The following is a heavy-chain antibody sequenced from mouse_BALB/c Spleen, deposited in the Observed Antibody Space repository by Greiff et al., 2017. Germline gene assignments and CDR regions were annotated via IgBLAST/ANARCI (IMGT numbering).Heavy chain of an antibody. Sequence: EVKLVESGGGLVQPGGSLKLSCAASGFTFSSYTMSWVRLTPEKRLEWVAYISNGGGSTYYPDTVKGRFTISRDNAKNTLYQQMSSLKSEDTAMYYCARLSMITTRRAIDYWGQGTSVTVSS. J-gene: IGHJ4*01. CDR3: ARLSMITTRRAIDY. D-gene: IGHD2-4*01. CDR1: GFTFSSYT. CDR2: ISNGGGST. V-gene: IGHV5-12-2*01.